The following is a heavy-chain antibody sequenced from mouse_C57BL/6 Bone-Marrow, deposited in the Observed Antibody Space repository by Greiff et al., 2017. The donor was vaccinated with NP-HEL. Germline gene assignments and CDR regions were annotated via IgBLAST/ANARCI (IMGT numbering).Heavy chain of an antibody. D-gene: IGHD1-1*01. V-gene: IGHV5-4*03. CDR3: ARGFITTVMGYFDY. Sequence: EVKLVASGGGLVKPGGSLKLSCAASGFTFSSYAMSWVRQTPEKRLEWVATISDGGSYTYYPDNVKGRFTISRDNAKNNLYLQMSHLKSEDTAMYYCARGFITTVMGYFDYWGQGTTLTVSS. CDR1: GFTFSSYA. J-gene: IGHJ2*01. CDR2: ISDGGSYT.